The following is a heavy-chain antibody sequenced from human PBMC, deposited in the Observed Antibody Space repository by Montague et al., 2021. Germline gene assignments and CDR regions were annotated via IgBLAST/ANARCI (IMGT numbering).Heavy chain of an antibody. J-gene: IGHJ4*02. Sequence: SETLSLTCTVSGVSISNTYWWSWFLQSPGKGLEWIGEISVGGTTNYNSSFMSRVTMSIDRSKNHFSLILTSVTAADTAVYYCATVFILTGYTWDHWGQGTLVTVSS. CDR1: GVSISNTYW. D-gene: IGHD3-9*01. CDR2: ISVGGTT. CDR3: ATVFILTGYTWDH. V-gene: IGHV4-4*02.